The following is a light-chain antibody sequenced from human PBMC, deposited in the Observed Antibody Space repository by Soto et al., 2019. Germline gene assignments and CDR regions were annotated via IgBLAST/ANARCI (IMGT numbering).Light chain of an antibody. Sequence: EPVLTQSPATLSLSPGERATLSCRASQSVSSYLAWYQQKPGQAPRLLIYDASNPATGIPARFSGSWSGTDFTLTSSSLEPGDYAVYYCQQRDNWPLTFGQGIKLESK. CDR3: QQRDNWPLT. J-gene: IGKJ2*01. V-gene: IGKV3-11*01. CDR1: QSVSSY. CDR2: DAS.